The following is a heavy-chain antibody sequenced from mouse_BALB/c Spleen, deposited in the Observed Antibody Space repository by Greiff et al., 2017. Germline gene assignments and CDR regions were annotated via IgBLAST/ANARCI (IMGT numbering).Heavy chain of an antibody. CDR2: ISSGGSYT. Sequence: EVMLVESGGGLVKPGGSLKLSCAASGFTFSSYAMSWVRQSPEKRLEWVAEISSGGSYTYYPDTVTGRFTISRDNAKNTLYLEMSSLRSEDTAMYYCARGMITTENFDYWGQGTTLTVSS. CDR1: GFTFSSYA. J-gene: IGHJ2*01. D-gene: IGHD2-4*01. V-gene: IGHV5-9-4*01. CDR3: ARGMITTENFDY.